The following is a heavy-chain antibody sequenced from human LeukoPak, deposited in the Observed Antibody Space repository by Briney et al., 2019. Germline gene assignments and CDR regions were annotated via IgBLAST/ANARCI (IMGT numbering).Heavy chain of an antibody. CDR3: ACTVMVVSARRWDY. V-gene: IGHV4-38-2*01. CDR1: GYSVNSGYY. Sequence: SETLSLTCDVSGYSVNSGYYWGWVRQAPGMGLGWIGSLYNGGSTYYNPSLKGRATVSLNPSQNQIYLKLTSVTAADTAVYYCACTVMVVSARRWDYWGQGTLVPVSS. J-gene: IGHJ4*02. CDR2: LYNGGST. D-gene: IGHD6-6*01.